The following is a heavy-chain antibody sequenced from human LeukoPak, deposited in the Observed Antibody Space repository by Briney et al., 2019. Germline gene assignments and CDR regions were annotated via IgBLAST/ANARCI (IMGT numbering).Heavy chain of an antibody. CDR3: VRDLDWGAFDV. J-gene: IGHJ3*01. Sequence: GGSLRLSCAASAFTFSTYNMNWVRQAPGKGLEWVSYISSSGSSIYYADSVMGRFTISRDNRKSTVSLQMNSLRAEDTALYYCVRDLDWGAFDVWGQGTMVTVSS. CDR1: AFTFSTYN. V-gene: IGHV3-48*01. CDR2: ISSSGSSI. D-gene: IGHD3/OR15-3a*01.